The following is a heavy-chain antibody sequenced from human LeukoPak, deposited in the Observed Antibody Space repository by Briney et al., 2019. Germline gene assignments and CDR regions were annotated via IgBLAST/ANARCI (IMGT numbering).Heavy chain of an antibody. J-gene: IGHJ4*02. Sequence: SETLSLTCTVSGGSISSSSYYWGWIRQPPGKGLEWIGSIYYSGSTYYNPSLKSRVTISVDTSKNQFSLKLSSVTAADTAVYYCARCCGLDGSGSYYNVPPYYWGQGTLVTVSS. CDR1: GGSISSSSYY. D-gene: IGHD3-10*01. CDR2: IYYSGST. CDR3: ARCCGLDGSGSYYNVPPYY. V-gene: IGHV4-39*07.